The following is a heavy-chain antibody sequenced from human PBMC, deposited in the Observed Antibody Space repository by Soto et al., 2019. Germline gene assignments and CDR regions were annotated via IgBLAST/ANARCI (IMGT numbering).Heavy chain of an antibody. CDR2: ISSSSSYI. CDR3: ARDKADIVLMVYAMRFFDY. Sequence: EVQLVESGGGLVKPGGSLRLSCAASGFTFSSYSMNWVRQAPGKGLEWVSSISSSSSYIYYADSVKGRFTISRDNAKNSLYLQMNSLRAEDTAVYYCARDKADIVLMVYAMRFFDYWGQGTLVTVSS. J-gene: IGHJ4*02. CDR1: GFTFSSYS. D-gene: IGHD2-8*01. V-gene: IGHV3-21*01.